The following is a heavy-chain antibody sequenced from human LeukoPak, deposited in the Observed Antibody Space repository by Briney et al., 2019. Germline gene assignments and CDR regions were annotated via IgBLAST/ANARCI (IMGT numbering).Heavy chain of an antibody. J-gene: IGHJ4*02. CDR1: GFTFSNAY. D-gene: IGHD6-19*01. CDR3: TTDLRLAVAASVLGGY. CDR2: IKSNTDGGTT. V-gene: IGHV3-15*01. Sequence: KAGGSLRLSCAASGFTFSNAYMSWVRQAPGKGLEWVGRIKSNTDGGTTDSAAPVKGRFTISRDDSKNMLYLQMNSLKTEDTAVYYCTTDLRLAVAASVLGGYWGQGTLVTVSS.